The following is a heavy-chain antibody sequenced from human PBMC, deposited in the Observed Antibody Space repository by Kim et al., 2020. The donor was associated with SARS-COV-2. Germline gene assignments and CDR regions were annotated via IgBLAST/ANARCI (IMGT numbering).Heavy chain of an antibody. J-gene: IGHJ2*01. Sequence: SETLSLTCTVSGGSISSSSYYWGWIRQPPGKGLEWIGSIYYSGSTYYNPSLKSRVTISVDTSKNQFSLKLSSVTAADTAVYYCARGPSQGSSWYSSWYFDLWGRGTLVTVSS. CDR2: IYYSGST. CDR1: GGSISSSSYY. V-gene: IGHV4-39*07. D-gene: IGHD6-13*01. CDR3: ARGPSQGSSWYSSWYFDL.